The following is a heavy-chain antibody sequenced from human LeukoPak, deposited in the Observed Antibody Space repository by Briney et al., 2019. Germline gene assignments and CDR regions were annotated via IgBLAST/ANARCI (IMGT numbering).Heavy chain of an antibody. CDR2: ISYDGSNK. D-gene: IGHD4-17*01. Sequence: GRSLRLSCAASGFTFSSYAMHWVRQAPGKGLEWVAVISYDGSNKYYADSVKGRFTISRDNSKNTLYLQMNSLRAEDTAVYYCARDLTGTTVTTVSNYWGQGTLVTVSS. V-gene: IGHV3-30-3*01. J-gene: IGHJ4*02. CDR3: ARDLTGTTVTTVSNY. CDR1: GFTFSSYA.